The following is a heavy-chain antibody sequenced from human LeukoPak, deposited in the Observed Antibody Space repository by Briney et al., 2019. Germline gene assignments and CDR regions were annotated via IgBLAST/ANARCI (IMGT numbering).Heavy chain of an antibody. CDR1: GGSFSGYY. V-gene: IGHV4-34*01. CDR2: INHSGST. D-gene: IGHD2-15*01. Sequence: TSETLSLTCAVYGGSFSGYYWSWIRQPPGKGLEWIGEINHSGSTNYNPSLKSRVTISVDTSKNQFSLKLSSVTAADTAVYYCARTEVANLTDYWGQGTLVTVSS. J-gene: IGHJ4*02. CDR3: ARTEVANLTDY.